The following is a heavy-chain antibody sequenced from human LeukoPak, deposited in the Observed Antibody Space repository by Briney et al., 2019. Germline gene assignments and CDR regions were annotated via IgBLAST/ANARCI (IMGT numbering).Heavy chain of an antibody. J-gene: IGHJ4*02. CDR2: ISTNGGSA. Sequence: GGSLRLSCAASGFTFSSYAMHWVRQAPGKGLEYVSAISTNGGSAYYANSVKGRFTISRDNSKNTLYLQMGSLRTEDMAVYYCARDSVPYSRSSPLDYWGQGTLVTVSS. D-gene: IGHD6-6*01. V-gene: IGHV3-64*01. CDR1: GFTFSSYA. CDR3: ARDSVPYSRSSPLDY.